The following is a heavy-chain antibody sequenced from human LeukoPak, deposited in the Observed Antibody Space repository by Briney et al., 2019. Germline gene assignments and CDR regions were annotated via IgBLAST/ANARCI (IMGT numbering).Heavy chain of an antibody. J-gene: IGHJ4*02. V-gene: IGHV1-69*05. D-gene: IGHD5-18*01. CDR3: ARAVSVGDTAIVL. Sequence: SVKVSCKASGGTFSSYAISWVRQAPGQGLDWMGRIIPIFGTANYAQKVQGRVTITTDESTSTAYMELSSLRSEDTAVYYCARAVSVGDTAIVLWGQGTLVTVSS. CDR1: GGTFSSYA. CDR2: IIPIFGTA.